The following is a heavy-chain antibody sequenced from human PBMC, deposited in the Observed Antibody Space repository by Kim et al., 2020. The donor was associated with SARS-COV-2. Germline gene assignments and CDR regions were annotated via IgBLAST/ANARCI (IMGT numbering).Heavy chain of an antibody. CDR1: GFTFSSYA. Sequence: GGSLRLSCAASGFTFSSYAMHWVRQAPGKGLEWVAVISYDGSNKYYADSVKGRFTISRDNSKNTLYLQMNSLRAEDTAVYYCARNRNYDSSGYCGYWGQGTLVTVSS. J-gene: IGHJ4*02. V-gene: IGHV3-30*04. CDR2: ISYDGSNK. D-gene: IGHD3-22*01. CDR3: ARNRNYDSSGYCGY.